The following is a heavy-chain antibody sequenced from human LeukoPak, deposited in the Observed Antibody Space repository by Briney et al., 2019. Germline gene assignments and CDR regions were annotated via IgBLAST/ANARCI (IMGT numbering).Heavy chain of an antibody. D-gene: IGHD1-1*01. CDR2: IYSGGST. Sequence: GGSLRLSCAASGFTVSSNHMSWVRQAPGKGLEWVSVIYSGGSTDYANSVKGRFTISRDNLKNTLYLQMNTLRAEDTAVYYCARGPAGYNWGQGTLVTASS. J-gene: IGHJ4*02. V-gene: IGHV3-53*01. CDR1: GFTVSSNH. CDR3: ARGPAGYN.